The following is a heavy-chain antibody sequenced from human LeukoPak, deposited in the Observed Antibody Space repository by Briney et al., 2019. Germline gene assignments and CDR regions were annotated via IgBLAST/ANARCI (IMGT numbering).Heavy chain of an antibody. CDR1: GDSVSSNSAA. CDR3: ARDLIPAGRGSSWHYNFDY. J-gene: IGHJ4*02. Sequence: SQTLSLTCAISGDSVSSNSAAWNWIRQSPSRGLEWLGRTYYRSKWYNDYAVSVKSRITINPDTSKNQFSLQLNSVTPEDTAVYYCARDLIPAGRGSSWHYNFDYWGQGTLVTVSS. CDR2: TYYRSKWYN. V-gene: IGHV6-1*01. D-gene: IGHD6-13*01.